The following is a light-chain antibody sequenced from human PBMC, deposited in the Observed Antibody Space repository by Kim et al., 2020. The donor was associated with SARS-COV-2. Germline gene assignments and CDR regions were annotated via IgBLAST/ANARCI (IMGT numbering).Light chain of an antibody. Sequence: EIVLTQSPGTLSLSPGERATLSCRASQSVSSSYLAWYQQKPGQAPRLLIYGASSRATGIPDRFSGSGSGTDFTLTISRLEPEDFAVYYSQQYSSAPPSTFVQGTRREIK. CDR2: GAS. J-gene: IGKJ5*01. CDR1: QSVSSSY. V-gene: IGKV3-20*01. CDR3: QQYSSAPPST.